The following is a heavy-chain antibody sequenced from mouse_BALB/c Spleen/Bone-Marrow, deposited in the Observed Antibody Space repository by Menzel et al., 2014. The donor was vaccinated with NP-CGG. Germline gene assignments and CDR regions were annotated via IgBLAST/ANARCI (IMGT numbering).Heavy chain of an antibody. CDR3: TRGLGWFGY. V-gene: IGHV5-4*02. CDR2: ISDGGSYT. J-gene: IGHJ3*01. Sequence: EVNVVESGGDLVKPGGSLRLSCAASGFTFGDYYMYWIRQTPEKRLEWVATISDGGSYTNYADSVKGRFTISRDNAKNNLYLQMSSLKSEDTAMYYCTRGLGWFGYWGQGTLVTVSA. D-gene: IGHD4-1*01. CDR1: GFTFGDYY.